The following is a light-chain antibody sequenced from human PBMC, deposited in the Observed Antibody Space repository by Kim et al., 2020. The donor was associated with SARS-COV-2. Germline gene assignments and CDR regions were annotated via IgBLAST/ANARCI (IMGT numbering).Light chain of an antibody. CDR2: HDI. V-gene: IGLV3-21*04. CDR3: QVWDISSGV. CDR1: NVGNKG. Sequence: SVAPGETARITCGGSNVGNKGVHWYQQRSGQAPVLVITHDIERPSGIPERYSGSNSGNTAALTISRVESGDEADYYCQVWDISSGVFGGGTQLTVL. J-gene: IGLJ3*02.